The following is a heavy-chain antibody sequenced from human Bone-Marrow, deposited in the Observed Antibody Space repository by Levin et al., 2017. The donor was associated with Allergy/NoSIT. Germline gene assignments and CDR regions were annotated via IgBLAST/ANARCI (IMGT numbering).Heavy chain of an antibody. V-gene: IGHV3-23*01. J-gene: IGHJ4*02. Sequence: GGSLRLSCAASGFNFSKCAMTWVRQAPGRGLEWVSAISGIGDTTYYADSVKGRFTISRDNSKNTVYLQVNSLRAEDTAVYFCAKAPRGYCSTTSCYVWDYWGQGTLVTVSS. CDR3: AKAPRGYCSTTSCYVWDY. D-gene: IGHD2-2*01. CDR2: ISGIGDTT. CDR1: GFNFSKCA.